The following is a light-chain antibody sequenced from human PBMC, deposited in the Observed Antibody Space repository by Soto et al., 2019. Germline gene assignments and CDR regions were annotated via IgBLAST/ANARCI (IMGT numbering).Light chain of an antibody. CDR2: AAS. Sequence: DLQMTQSPSSLSASVGDRVTITCRASQAIARWLAWYQQKPGKAPKVLIYAASNLRSGVPSRFSGSGSGIDFSLTISSLQPEDLATYYCKQSKTFPLTFGGGTKVEIK. CDR1: QAIARW. V-gene: IGKV1-12*01. CDR3: KQSKTFPLT. J-gene: IGKJ4*01.